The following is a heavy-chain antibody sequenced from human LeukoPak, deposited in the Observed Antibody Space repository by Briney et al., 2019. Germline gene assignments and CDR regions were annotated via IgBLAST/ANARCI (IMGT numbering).Heavy chain of an antibody. CDR3: ARSAGTNDYIWGSYRKGYYFDY. J-gene: IGHJ4*02. V-gene: IGHV4-39*01. D-gene: IGHD3-16*02. CDR1: VGSISSSSYY. Sequence: SETLSLTCTVSVGSISSSSYYWGWIRQPPGKGLEWIGSIYYSGSTYYNPSRKSRVTISVDTSKNQFSLKLSSVTAADTAVYYCARSAGTNDYIWGSYRKGYYFDYWGQGTLVTVSS. CDR2: IYYSGST.